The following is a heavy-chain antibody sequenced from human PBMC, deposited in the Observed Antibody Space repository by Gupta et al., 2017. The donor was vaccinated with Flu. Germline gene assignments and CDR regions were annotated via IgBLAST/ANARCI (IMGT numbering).Heavy chain of an antibody. CDR3: AKDRSGNPAIDY. J-gene: IGHJ4*02. D-gene: IGHD6-13*01. V-gene: IGHV3-23*01. Sequence: DRTYYADSVMGRFTISRDNSKNTVYLQMNSLRGDDTAVYYCAKDRSGNPAIDYWGQGTLVTVS. CDR2: DRT.